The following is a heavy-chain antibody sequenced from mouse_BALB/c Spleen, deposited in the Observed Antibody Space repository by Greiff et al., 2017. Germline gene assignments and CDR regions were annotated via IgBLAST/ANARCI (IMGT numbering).Heavy chain of an antibody. CDR3: ARSSTGRGGDYFDY. CDR1: GDSITSGY. Sequence: EVQLVESGPSLVKPSQTLSLTCSVTGDSITSGYWNWIRKFPGNKLEYMGYISYSGSTYYNPSLKSRISIARDTSKNQYYLQLNSVTTEDTATYYCARSSTGRGGDYFDYWGQGTTLTVSS. CDR2: ISYSGST. J-gene: IGHJ2*01. V-gene: IGHV3-8*02. D-gene: IGHD4-1*02.